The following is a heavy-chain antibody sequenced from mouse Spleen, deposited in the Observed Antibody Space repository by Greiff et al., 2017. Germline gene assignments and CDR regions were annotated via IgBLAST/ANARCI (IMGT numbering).Heavy chain of an antibody. J-gene: IGHJ3*01. CDR2: IDPSDSYT. D-gene: IGHD4-1*01. V-gene: IGHV1-59*01. CDR1: GYTFTSYW. CDR3: ARREGNWAWFAY. Sequence: QVQLKQPGAELVRPGTSVKLSCKASGYTFTSYWMHWVKHRPGQGLEWIGVIDPSDSYTNYNQKFKGKATLTVDTSSSTAYMQLSSLTSEDSAVYYCARREGNWAWFAYWGQGTLVTVSA.